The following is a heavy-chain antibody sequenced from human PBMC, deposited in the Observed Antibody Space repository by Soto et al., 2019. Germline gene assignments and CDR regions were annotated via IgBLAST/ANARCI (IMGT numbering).Heavy chain of an antibody. Sequence: PGESLKISCKGSGYSFTSYCISCLRQMPGKGLEWMGRSDPSPSCTNYSPSFQGHVTISAGKSISAAYLQWSSLKASDTALYYCARPGRWLQLSPDYWGQGTMVTVSS. CDR1: GYSFTSYC. D-gene: IGHD5-12*01. CDR3: ARPGRWLQLSPDY. V-gene: IGHV5-10-1*01. CDR2: SDPSPSCT. J-gene: IGHJ4*02.